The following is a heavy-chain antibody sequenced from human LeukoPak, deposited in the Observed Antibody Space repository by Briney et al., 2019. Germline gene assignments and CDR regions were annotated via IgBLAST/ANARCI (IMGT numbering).Heavy chain of an antibody. V-gene: IGHV3-30-3*01. Sequence: GGSLRLSCTASGFAFSSFAMHWVRQAPGKGLEWVAVISYDGSNKYFADSVKGRFTISRDNSKNTLYLQMNSLRAEDTAVYYCARDRMISAAGLDYWGQGTLVTVSS. CDR2: ISYDGSNK. CDR1: GFAFSSFA. CDR3: ARDRMISAAGLDY. D-gene: IGHD6-13*01. J-gene: IGHJ4*02.